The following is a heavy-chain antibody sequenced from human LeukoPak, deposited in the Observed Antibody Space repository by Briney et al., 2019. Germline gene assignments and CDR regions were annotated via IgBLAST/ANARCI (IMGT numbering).Heavy chain of an antibody. CDR2: IYSGGST. J-gene: IGHJ6*03. CDR3: ARVLTNYGDYDLNYYYYMDV. CDR1: GFTVSSNY. V-gene: IGHV3-66*01. Sequence: GGSLRLSCAASGFTVSSNYMSWVRQAPGKGLEWVSVIYSGGSTYYADSVKGRFTISRDNSTNTLYLQMHSLRAEGTAVYYCARVLTNYGDYDLNYYYYMDVWGKGTTVTISS. D-gene: IGHD4-17*01.